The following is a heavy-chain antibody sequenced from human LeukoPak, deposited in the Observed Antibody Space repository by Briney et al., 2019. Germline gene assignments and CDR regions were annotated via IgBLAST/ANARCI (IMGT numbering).Heavy chain of an antibody. D-gene: IGHD5-24*01. V-gene: IGHV3-21*01. CDR2: IDSSSGYM. Sequence: GGSLRLSCAASGFTFNTYSMNWARQAPGKGLEWVSSIDSSSGYMFYADSVKGRFIISRDNAKNSLYLQMNSLRAEDTAVYYCVTKWRWLQFWGQGTLVTVSS. CDR3: VTKWRWLQF. CDR1: GFTFNTYS. J-gene: IGHJ4*02.